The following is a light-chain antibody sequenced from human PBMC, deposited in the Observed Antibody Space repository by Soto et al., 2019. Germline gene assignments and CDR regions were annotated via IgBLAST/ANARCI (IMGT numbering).Light chain of an antibody. V-gene: IGLV2-23*02. CDR1: SSDVGGYNY. CDR3: CSYAGSSPYV. Sequence: QSALTQPASVSGSPGQSITISCTGTSSDVGGYNYVSWYQQHAGKAPKVMIYEVSNRPSGVSNRFSGSKSGNTASLTISGLQAEDEADYYCCSYAGSSPYVFGTGTKLTVL. CDR2: EVS. J-gene: IGLJ1*01.